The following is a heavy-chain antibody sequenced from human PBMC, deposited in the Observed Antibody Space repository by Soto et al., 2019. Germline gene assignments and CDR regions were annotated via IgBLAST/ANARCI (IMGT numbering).Heavy chain of an antibody. D-gene: IGHD3-22*01. Sequence: SETLSLTCTVSGGSISSDHYYWSWIRQFPGKGLEWIGFIYYTGSSYYNPSLKSRVTISVDTSQNQFSLKLGSVTAADTAVYYCARDLIYDSSGYYSPGNYFYYYGMDVWGQGTTVTVSS. CDR1: GGSISSDHYY. J-gene: IGHJ6*02. V-gene: IGHV4-31*03. CDR2: IYYTGSS. CDR3: ARDLIYDSSGYYSPGNYFYYYGMDV.